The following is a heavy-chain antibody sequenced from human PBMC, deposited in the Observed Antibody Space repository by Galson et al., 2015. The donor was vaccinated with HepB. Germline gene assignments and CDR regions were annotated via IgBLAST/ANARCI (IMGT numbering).Heavy chain of an antibody. V-gene: IGHV3-48*02. Sequence: SLRLSCAASGFTFSSYSMNWVRQAPGKGLEWVSYISSSSSTIYYADSVKGRFTISRGNAKNSLYLQMNSLRDEDTAVYYCAREVKWLAQYYFDYWGQGTLVTVSS. CDR1: GFTFSSYS. D-gene: IGHD6-19*01. J-gene: IGHJ4*02. CDR2: ISSSSSTI. CDR3: AREVKWLAQYYFDY.